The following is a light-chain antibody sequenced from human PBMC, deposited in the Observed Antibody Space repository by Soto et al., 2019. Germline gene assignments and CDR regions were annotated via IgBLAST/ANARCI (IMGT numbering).Light chain of an antibody. J-gene: IGKJ2*01. CDR3: QQYVNFPYT. CDR1: ETVNNNF. V-gene: IGKV3-20*01. CDR2: GPS. Sequence: ETVLTQSPGTLYLSPGERVTLSCRANETVNNNFLAWYGQKPGQAHRLLIHGPSRRASGIPDRFSGSGSGTFFTLTISRLEHEYFAVYYCQQYVNFPYTFGPGTKVQIK.